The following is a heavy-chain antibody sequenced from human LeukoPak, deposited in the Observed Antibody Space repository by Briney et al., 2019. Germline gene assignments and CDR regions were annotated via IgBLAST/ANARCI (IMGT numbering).Heavy chain of an antibody. D-gene: IGHD3-10*01. CDR2: INQDGSEK. J-gene: IGHJ4*02. V-gene: IGHV3-7*01. Sequence: GGSLRLSCAASAFIFSSYWMNWVRQAPGKGLEWVASINQDGSEKFYVDSVKGRFTIPRDNAKYSLYLQMNSLRAEDTAVYYCARANYNDWGLFDYWGQGTLVTVSS. CDR1: AFIFSSYW. CDR3: ARANYNDWGLFDY.